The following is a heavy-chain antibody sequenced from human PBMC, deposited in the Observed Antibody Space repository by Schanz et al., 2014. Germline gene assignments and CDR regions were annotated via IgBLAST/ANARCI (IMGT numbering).Heavy chain of an antibody. CDR2: IYSGDNT. D-gene: IGHD1-7*01. Sequence: PLVEFGGGLVQPGGSLRLSCAASGFTVTSYYMSWVRQAPGKGLEWVSVIYSGDNTYYADFVKGRFTISRDNSKNTVYLQMNSLRAEDTAVYFCASLIGTTSAHFYGMDVWGQGTTVTVSS. V-gene: IGHV3-53*01. CDR3: ASLIGTTSAHFYGMDV. CDR1: GFTVTSYY. J-gene: IGHJ6*02.